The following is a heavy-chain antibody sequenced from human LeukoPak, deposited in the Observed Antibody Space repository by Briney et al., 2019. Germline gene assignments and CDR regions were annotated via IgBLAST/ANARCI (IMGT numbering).Heavy chain of an antibody. CDR2: FDPEDGET. J-gene: IGHJ3*02. Sequence: ASVKVSCKVSGYTLTELSMHWVRQAPGKGLEWMGGFDPEDGETIYAQKFQGRVTMTEDTSTDTAYMELSSLRSEDTAVYYCAADTDILTGQDAFDIWGQGTMVTDSS. CDR1: GYTLTELS. CDR3: AADTDILTGQDAFDI. D-gene: IGHD3-9*01. V-gene: IGHV1-24*01.